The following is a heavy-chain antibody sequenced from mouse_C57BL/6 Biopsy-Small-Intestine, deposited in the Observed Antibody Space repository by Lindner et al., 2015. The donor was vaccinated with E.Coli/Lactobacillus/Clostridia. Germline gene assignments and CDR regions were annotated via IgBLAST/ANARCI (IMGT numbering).Heavy chain of an antibody. Sequence: VQLQESGPELVKPGASVKISCKASGYSFTGYYMNWVKQSPEKSLEWIGEINPSTGGTTYNQKFKAKATLTVDESSSTAYMQLKSLTSEDSAVYYCAISYYGGFAYWGQGTLVTVSA. CDR1: GYSFTGYY. CDR3: AISYYGGFAY. D-gene: IGHD1-1*01. V-gene: IGHV1-42*01. J-gene: IGHJ3*01. CDR2: INPSTGGT.